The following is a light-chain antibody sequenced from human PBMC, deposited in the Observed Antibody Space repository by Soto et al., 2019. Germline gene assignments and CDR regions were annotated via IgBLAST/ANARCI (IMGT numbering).Light chain of an antibody. CDR2: ETS. CDR1: QSISGW. CDR3: QQYGSSPRT. V-gene: IGKV1-5*03. J-gene: IGKJ1*01. Sequence: DIQMTQSPSTLSASVGDRFTITCRASQSISGWLAWYQQKPGKAPNLLIYETSSLESGVPSRFSGSGSGTDFTLTISRLEPEDFAVYYCQQYGSSPRTFGQGTKVDIK.